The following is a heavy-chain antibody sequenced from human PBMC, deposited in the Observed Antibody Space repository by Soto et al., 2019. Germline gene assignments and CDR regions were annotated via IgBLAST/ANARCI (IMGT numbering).Heavy chain of an antibody. CDR3: AKGRYGDYLSDGMDV. CDR2: ISYDGDNK. J-gene: IGHJ6*02. Sequence: QVQLVESGGGVVQPGRSLRLSCAASGFAFSNFAMHWVRKAPGKGLEWVAVISYDGDNKYYSDSVKGRFTISRDNSKNTLYLQMNSLSAEDTAVYYCAKGRYGDYLSDGMDVWGQGTAVTVCS. D-gene: IGHD4-17*01. V-gene: IGHV3-30*18. CDR1: GFAFSNFA.